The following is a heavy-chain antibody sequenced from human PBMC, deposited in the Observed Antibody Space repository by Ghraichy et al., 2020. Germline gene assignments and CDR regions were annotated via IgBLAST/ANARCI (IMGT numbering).Heavy chain of an antibody. CDR3: AKVTVGTKAYFDY. J-gene: IGHJ4*01. V-gene: IGHV3-9*01. CDR2: ITWNSGDI. CDR1: GFNFEDYV. D-gene: IGHD1-26*01. Sequence: GGSLRLSCAASGFNFEDYVMQWVRQAPGKGLEWVSGITWNSGDIAYADSVKGRFTISRDNAKNSLYLQMNSLRTEDTALYYCAKVTVGTKAYFDYWGQGTLVTVSS.